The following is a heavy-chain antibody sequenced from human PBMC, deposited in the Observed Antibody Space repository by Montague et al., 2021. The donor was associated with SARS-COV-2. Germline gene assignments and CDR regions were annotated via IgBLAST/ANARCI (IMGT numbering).Heavy chain of an antibody. J-gene: IGHJ5*01. CDR3: ARASFYYGSGSHYNNWFDS. Sequence: SETLSLTCTTSGGSITYSSYYWGWIRLPPGKGLEWIGSIYYSGTAXYNASLKSRVTMSLDMSKNQLSLRLESTTAADTAVYFCARASFYYGSGSHYNNWFDSWGQGTVVTVSS. CDR2: IYYSGTA. V-gene: IGHV4-39*07. CDR1: GGSITYSSYY. D-gene: IGHD3-10*01.